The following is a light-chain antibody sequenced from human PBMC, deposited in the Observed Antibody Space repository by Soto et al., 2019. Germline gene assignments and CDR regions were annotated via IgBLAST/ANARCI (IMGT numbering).Light chain of an antibody. V-gene: IGKV3-11*01. Sequence: EIVLTQSPATLSLTPGERATLSCRASQSVSSYLSWYQQKPGQAPRLLIYDASNRATGIPARFSGSGSGTDFTLTISSLDPEDFAVYYCQQRSNWPPIPFGQGTRLEV. CDR2: DAS. J-gene: IGKJ5*01. CDR3: QQRSNWPPIP. CDR1: QSVSSY.